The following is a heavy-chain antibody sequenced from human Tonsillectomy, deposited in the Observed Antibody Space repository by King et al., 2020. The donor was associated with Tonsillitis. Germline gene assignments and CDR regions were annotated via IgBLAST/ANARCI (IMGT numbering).Heavy chain of an antibody. Sequence: QLQESGPGLVKPSETLSLTCTVSGGSISSSSYYWGWIRQPPGKGLEWIGSLYYSGNTHYNPSLKSRVTISVDTSKNQFSLKLRSVTAADTAVYYCASTYCRAANCPLENWFDPWGQGTLVTVSS. J-gene: IGHJ5*02. CDR1: GGSISSSSYY. V-gene: IGHV4-39*01. CDR2: LYYSGNT. D-gene: IGHD2-15*01. CDR3: ASTYCRAANCPLENWFDP.